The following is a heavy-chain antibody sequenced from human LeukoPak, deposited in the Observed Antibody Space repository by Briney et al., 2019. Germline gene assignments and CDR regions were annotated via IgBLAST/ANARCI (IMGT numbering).Heavy chain of an antibody. V-gene: IGHV3-48*03. CDR1: GFTFSSYE. CDR3: AREIVSSNSFDN. CDR2: ISSSGSTI. J-gene: IGHJ4*02. Sequence: GGSLILSCAASGFTFSSYEMNWVRPAPGKGLEWVSYISSSGSTIYYADSVKGRFTISRDNAKNSLYLQMNSLRAVDTAVYYCAREIVSSNSFDNWGQGTLVTVSS. D-gene: IGHD2-2*01.